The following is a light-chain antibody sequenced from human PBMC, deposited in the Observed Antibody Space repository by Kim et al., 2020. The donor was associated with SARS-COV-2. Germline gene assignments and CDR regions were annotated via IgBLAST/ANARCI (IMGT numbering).Light chain of an antibody. CDR3: QQYSSWPRT. J-gene: IGKJ1*01. CDR2: GAS. V-gene: IGKV3-15*01. Sequence: VSPGERVPPSWGSSRGGSSNLAWYQQKPGQAPRLLIHGASTRATGIPDRFSGSGSGTEFTLTISSLQSEDFAVYYCQQYSSWPRTFGQGTKVDIK. CDR1: RGGSSN.